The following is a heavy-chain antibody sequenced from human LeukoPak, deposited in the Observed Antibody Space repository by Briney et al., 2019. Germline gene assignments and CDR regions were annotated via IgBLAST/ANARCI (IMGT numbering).Heavy chain of an antibody. D-gene: IGHD3-16*02. Sequence: PSETLSLTCAVYGGSFSGYYWSWIRQPPGMGLEWIGEINHSGSTNYNPSLKSRVTISVDTSKNQFSLKLSSVTAADTAVYYCARGGSRITFGGVIVTGWYFDLWGRGTLVTVSS. CDR3: ARGGSRITFGGVIVTGWYFDL. CDR1: GGSFSGYY. J-gene: IGHJ2*01. V-gene: IGHV4-34*01. CDR2: INHSGST.